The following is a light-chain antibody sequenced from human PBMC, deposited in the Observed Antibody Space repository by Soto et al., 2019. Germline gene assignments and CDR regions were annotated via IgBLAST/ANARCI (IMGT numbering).Light chain of an antibody. CDR2: AAS. Sequence: AIQMTQSPSSRSASVVERVTITFRASQGIRNDLSWYQHKPGKAPKLLIYAASRLQSGVPSRFSGSGSGTDFTLTISSLQPEDVATYYCQQYDNWPRTFGQGTKVDI. V-gene: IGKV1-6*01. CDR3: QQYDNWPRT. J-gene: IGKJ1*01. CDR1: QGIRND.